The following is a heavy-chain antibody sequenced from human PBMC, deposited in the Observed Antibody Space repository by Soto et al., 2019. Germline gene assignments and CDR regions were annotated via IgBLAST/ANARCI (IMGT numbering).Heavy chain of an antibody. CDR3: TRGAGFFYGVDV. D-gene: IGHD3-10*01. Sequence: GRSLRLSSPASGLSISDNEMNWVRQAPGKGLGWIAHISFSGSTIYYADSAKGRFSISRDNSKNFLYLQMSGLRADDSAVYYCTRGAGFFYGVDVWGLGTTVTVS. CDR1: GLSISDNE. CDR2: ISFSGSTI. J-gene: IGHJ6*02. V-gene: IGHV3-48*03.